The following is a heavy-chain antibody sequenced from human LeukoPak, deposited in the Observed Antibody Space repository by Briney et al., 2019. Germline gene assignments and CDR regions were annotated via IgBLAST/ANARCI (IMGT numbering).Heavy chain of an antibody. D-gene: IGHD3-22*01. J-gene: IGHJ4*02. CDR3: ARNLYYYDSSGYYYY. CDR1: GFTVSSNY. Sequence: GGSLSLSCAASGFTVSSNYMSWVRQAPGKGLEWVSAIYTGGSTYYAGSVKGRFTISRDNSKNMLYLQMNSLRAEDTAVYYCARNLYYYDSSGYYYYWGQGTLVTVSS. CDR2: IYTGGST. V-gene: IGHV3-66*01.